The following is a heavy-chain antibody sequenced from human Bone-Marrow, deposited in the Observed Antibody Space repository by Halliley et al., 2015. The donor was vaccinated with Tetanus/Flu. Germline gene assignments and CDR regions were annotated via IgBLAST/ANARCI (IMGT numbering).Heavy chain of an antibody. Sequence: MSGSGGGTNYEDSVEGRFTKARNNSKNTLFLQRNSLRAEDTAVYSFAHGGLYYFDTWGQGTLVTVSS. D-gene: IGHD4-17*01. V-gene: IGHV3-23*01. J-gene: IGHJ4*02. CDR2: MSGSGGGT. CDR3: AHGGLYYFDT.